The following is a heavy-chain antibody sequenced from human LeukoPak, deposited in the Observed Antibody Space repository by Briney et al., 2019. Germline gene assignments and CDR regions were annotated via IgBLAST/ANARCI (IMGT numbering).Heavy chain of an antibody. CDR3: ARDPRMGYDY. D-gene: IGHD5-12*01. CDR1: GFTFGDYA. J-gene: IGHJ4*02. V-gene: IGHV3-49*03. CDR2: IRSKAYGGTT. Sequence: PGGSLRLSCTASGFTFGDYAMSWFRQAPGEGLEWVGFIRSKAYGGTTEYAASVKGRFTISRDNAKNSLYLQMNSLRAEDTAVYYCARDPRMGYDYWGQGTLVTVSS.